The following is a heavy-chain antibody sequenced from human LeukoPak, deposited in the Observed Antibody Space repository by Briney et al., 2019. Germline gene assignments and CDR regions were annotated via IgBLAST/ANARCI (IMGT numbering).Heavy chain of an antibody. J-gene: IGHJ4*02. CDR3: AKAGGTQLLLDY. V-gene: IGHV3-43*01. D-gene: IGHD1-26*01. CDR1: GFTFDDYS. CDR2: ITWDGGTT. Sequence: GGSLRLSCSTSGFTFDDYSMHWVRQAPGKGLEWVSLITWDGGTTYYADSVKGRFTISRDNSKNSLYLQMNSLRTEDTALYYCAKAGGTQLLLDYWGQGTLVTVSS.